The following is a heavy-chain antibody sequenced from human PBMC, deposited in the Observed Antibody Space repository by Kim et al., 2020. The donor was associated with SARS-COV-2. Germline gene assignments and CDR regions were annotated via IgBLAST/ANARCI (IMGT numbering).Heavy chain of an antibody. CDR1: GYTFTNYG. D-gene: IGHD3-3*01. V-gene: IGHV1-18*01. CDR3: AATRYDFWSGYFWFDP. J-gene: IGHJ5*02. Sequence: ASVKVSCKASGYTFTNYGISWVRQAPGQGLEWMGWISAYNGNTNYAQKLQGRVTMTTDTSTSTAYMELRSLRSDDTAVYYCAATRYDFWSGYFWFDPWGQGTLVTVSS. CDR2: ISAYNGNT.